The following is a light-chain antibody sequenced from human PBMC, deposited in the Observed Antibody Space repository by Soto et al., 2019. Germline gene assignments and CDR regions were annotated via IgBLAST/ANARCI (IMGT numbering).Light chain of an antibody. J-gene: IGKJ1*01. CDR1: QSVSSN. Sequence: EIVMTQSPANLSVSPGERATLSCRASQSVSSNLAWYQQKPGQAPRLLIYGASTRATGIPARFSGSGSGTEFTLTISSLQSEDFAVYYCQQYNNWPPKTFGQGTKVDIK. CDR2: GAS. CDR3: QQYNNWPPKT. V-gene: IGKV3-15*01.